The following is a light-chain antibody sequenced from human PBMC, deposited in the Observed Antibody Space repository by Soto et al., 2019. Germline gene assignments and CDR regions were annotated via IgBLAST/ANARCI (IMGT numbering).Light chain of an antibody. V-gene: IGKV3-11*01. J-gene: IGKJ4*01. CDR3: QQSYYPPLT. CDR1: QSVGSY. CDR2: GAS. Sequence: EIGLKHAPSTLSLSPVERATLSCRASQSVGSYLAWYQQKPGQAPRPLIYGASKRAPGVSARFSGSGSGTDFTLTISSLQPEDFATYYCQQSYYPPLTFGGGTKVDI.